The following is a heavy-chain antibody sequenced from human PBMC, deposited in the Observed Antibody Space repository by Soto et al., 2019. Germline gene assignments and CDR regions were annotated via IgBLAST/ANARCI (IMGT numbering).Heavy chain of an antibody. CDR2: ISYDGSNK. J-gene: IGHJ4*02. D-gene: IGHD5-18*01. CDR3: ARDSIDTTMVRFDC. Sequence: QVQLVESGGGVVQPGRSLRLSCAASGFTFSTYGMHWVRQAPGKGLEWVAVISYDGSNKYYADSVKGRFTISRDNSKNTLYLQMHSLRAEDTAVYYCARDSIDTTMVRFDCWGQGTLVTVSS. CDR1: GFTFSTYG. V-gene: IGHV3-30*03.